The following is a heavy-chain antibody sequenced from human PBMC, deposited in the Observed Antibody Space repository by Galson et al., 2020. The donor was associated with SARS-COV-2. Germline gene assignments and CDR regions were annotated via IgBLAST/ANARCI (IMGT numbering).Heavy chain of an antibody. CDR3: AGTLLWFGELLYTFDA. CDR1: GGSISSSSYY. D-gene: IGHD3-10*01. V-gene: IGHV4-39*01. CDR2: IHYSGSP. J-gene: IGHJ4*02. Sequence: ETSETLSLTCTVSGGSISSSSYYWGWIRQPPGKGLERIGSIHYSGSPYFNPSLKSRVTISVDTSKNQFSLKLNSVTAADTAVYYCAGTLLWFGELLYTFDAWGQGTLVTVSS.